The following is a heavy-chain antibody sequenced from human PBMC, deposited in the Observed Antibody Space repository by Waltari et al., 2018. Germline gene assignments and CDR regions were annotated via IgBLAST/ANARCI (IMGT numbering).Heavy chain of an antibody. V-gene: IGHV4-59*01. D-gene: IGHD6-13*01. Sequence: QVQLQESGPGLVKPSETLSLTFAVSGGPIITYDRNWIRQPPGKGLAWIGYIYYSGSTNYNPSLKSRVTMSVDTSKNQFSLKLSSVTAADTAVYYCARDEAYSSSWYLYWGQGTLVTVSS. CDR2: IYYSGST. CDR1: GGPIITYD. J-gene: IGHJ4*02. CDR3: ARDEAYSSSWYLY.